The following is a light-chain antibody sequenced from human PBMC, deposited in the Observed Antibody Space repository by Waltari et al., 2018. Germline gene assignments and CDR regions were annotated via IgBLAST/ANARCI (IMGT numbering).Light chain of an antibody. CDR2: LGS. V-gene: IGKV2-28*01. Sequence: DIVMTQSPLSLPVTPGEPASISCSSSQSPLHSNGYNYLDWYLQKPGQSPQLLIYLGSNRASGVPDRFSGSGSGTDFTLKISRVEAEDVGVYYCMQALQTPRTFGQGTKVEIK. J-gene: IGKJ1*01. CDR1: QSPLHSNGYNY. CDR3: MQALQTPRT.